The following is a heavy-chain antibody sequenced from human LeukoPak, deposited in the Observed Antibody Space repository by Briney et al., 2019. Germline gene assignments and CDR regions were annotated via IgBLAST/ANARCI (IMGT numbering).Heavy chain of an antibody. CDR1: GFTFNSYG. CDR2: IWYDGSNK. J-gene: IGHJ3*02. Sequence: PGGSLRLSCAASGFTFNSYGMHWVRQAPGKGLEWVAVIWYDGSNKYYADSVKGRFTISRDNSKNTLYLQMNSLRAEDTAVYYCAKDQGDFWSGYQGDAFDIWGQGTMVTVSS. V-gene: IGHV3-33*06. D-gene: IGHD3-3*01. CDR3: AKDQGDFWSGYQGDAFDI.